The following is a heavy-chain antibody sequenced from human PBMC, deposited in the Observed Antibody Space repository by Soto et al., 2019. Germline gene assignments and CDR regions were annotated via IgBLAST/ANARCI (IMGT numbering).Heavy chain of an antibody. Sequence: QLQLQESGSGLVKPSQTLSLTCAVSGASISSGDYSWSWIRQPPGKGLEWIGYIYHSGNTIYNPSLKSRLTISLGRSKNQFSLKLTSVTAADTAVYYCAGDFGSGSYRFDYWGQGTLVTVSS. CDR3: AGDFGSGSYRFDY. D-gene: IGHD3-10*01. CDR1: GASISSGDYS. CDR2: IYHSGNT. J-gene: IGHJ4*02. V-gene: IGHV4-30-2*01.